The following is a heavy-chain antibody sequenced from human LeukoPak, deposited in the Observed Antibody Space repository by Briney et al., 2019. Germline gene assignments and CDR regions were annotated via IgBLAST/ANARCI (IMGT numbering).Heavy chain of an antibody. CDR1: GFTVSTNC. J-gene: IGHJ5*02. CDR3: AHVVTMTGLNLGS. CDR2: IYSGGAT. V-gene: IGHV3-53*01. Sequence: GGSLRLSCAASGFTVSTNCMTWVRQAPGKGLEWVSTIYSGGATYYADSVMGRFTISRHNSRNTLYLQMNSLESEDTAVYYCAHVVTMTGLNLGSWGQGTLVTVSS. D-gene: IGHD3-22*01.